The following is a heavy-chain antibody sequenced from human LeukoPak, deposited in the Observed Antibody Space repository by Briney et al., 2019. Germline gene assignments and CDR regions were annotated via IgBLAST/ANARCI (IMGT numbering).Heavy chain of an antibody. CDR3: AQNGQSGFSFDP. Sequence: SETLSLTCAVYGASLNGHYWSWIRQPPGKGLEWIGEGSDVGGTKYNPSLKSRVTISADTSKNQFSLKLSSVTAAATAVYYCAQNGQSGFSFDPWGQGTLVTVSS. CDR2: GSDVGGT. D-gene: IGHD2-8*01. CDR1: GASLNGHY. V-gene: IGHV4-34*01. J-gene: IGHJ5*02.